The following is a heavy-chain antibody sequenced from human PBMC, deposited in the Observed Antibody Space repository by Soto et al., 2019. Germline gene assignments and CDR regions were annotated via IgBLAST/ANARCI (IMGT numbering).Heavy chain of an antibody. Sequence: QVQLQESGPGLVKPSQTLSLTCTVSGGSISSGDYYWSWIRQPPGKGLEWIGYIYYSGSTYYNPSLKRRVTISVDTSKNQFSRKLSSVTAADTAVYYCASLKIRPETRNPTIVGGPLNYRGQGTLVTVSS. CDR2: IYYSGST. CDR1: GGSISSGDYY. V-gene: IGHV4-30-4*01. D-gene: IGHD3-22*01. J-gene: IGHJ4*02. CDR3: ASLKIRPETRNPTIVGGPLNY.